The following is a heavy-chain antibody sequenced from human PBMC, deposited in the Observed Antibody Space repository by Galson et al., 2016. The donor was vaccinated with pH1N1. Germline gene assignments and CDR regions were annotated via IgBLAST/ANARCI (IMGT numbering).Heavy chain of an antibody. J-gene: IGHJ4*02. CDR3: AKGTIRGYSYGFDY. CDR1: GFSLSSFW. Sequence: SLRLSCAASGFSLSSFWMTWVRQAPGKGLEWVANINQDGSVKYYVDSVKGRFTISRDYSKNTLYLQMNSLRAEDTAVYYCAKGTIRGYSYGFDYWGQGTLVTVSS. V-gene: IGHV3-7*03. D-gene: IGHD5-18*01. CDR2: INQDGSVK.